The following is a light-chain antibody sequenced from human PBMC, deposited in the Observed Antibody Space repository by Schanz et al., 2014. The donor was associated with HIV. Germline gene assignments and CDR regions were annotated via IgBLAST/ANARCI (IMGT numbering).Light chain of an antibody. J-gene: IGKJ4*01. CDR3: QQYYNTPLT. CDR2: EAS. CDR1: QSISPW. Sequence: DVQMTQSPSTLSASVGDRVTITCRATQSISPWLAWYQQKPGKAPKLLINEASSLQSGVPSRFSGSGSGTDFTLTISSLQAEDVAVYYCQQYYNTPLTFGGGTKVEIK. V-gene: IGKV1-5*03.